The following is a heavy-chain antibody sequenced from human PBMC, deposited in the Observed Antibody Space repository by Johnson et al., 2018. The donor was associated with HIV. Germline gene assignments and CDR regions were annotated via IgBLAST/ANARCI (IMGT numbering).Heavy chain of an antibody. CDR1: GFTFSSYA. Sequence: MLLVESGGGLVQPGRSLRLSCAGSGFTFSSYAMHWVRQAPGKGLEWVANIKEHGSEKYYVDSVKGRFTISRDNAKNSLYLQMNSLRAEDTAVYYCAPLGDAFDIWGQGTMVTVSS. J-gene: IGHJ3*02. CDR3: APLGDAFDI. CDR2: IKEHGSEK. D-gene: IGHD7-27*01. V-gene: IGHV3-7*01.